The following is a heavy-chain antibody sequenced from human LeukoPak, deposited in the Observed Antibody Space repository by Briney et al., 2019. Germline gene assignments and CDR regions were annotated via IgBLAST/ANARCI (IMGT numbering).Heavy chain of an antibody. Sequence: ASVKASCKASGYRLRNHGISWVRQAPGQGLEWVGWIAADSGDIHGYTHYAEKLQGRVSMTTDTSTDTAYMDLRSLTSDDTAVYYCARGSSPYNWYFDLWGRGTLITVSS. J-gene: IGHJ2*01. CDR1: GYRLRNHG. CDR2: IAADSGDIHGYT. V-gene: IGHV1-18*01. CDR3: ARGSSPYNWYFDL. D-gene: IGHD4-11*01.